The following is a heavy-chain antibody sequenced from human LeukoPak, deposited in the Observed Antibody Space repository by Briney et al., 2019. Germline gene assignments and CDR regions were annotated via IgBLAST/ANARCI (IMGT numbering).Heavy chain of an antibody. CDR1: GFSFSNYA. CDR3: AVGPTQFDY. D-gene: IGHD2-15*01. CDR2: VSSNGGST. J-gene: IGHJ4*02. V-gene: IGHV3-64*02. Sequence: PGESLRLSCAASGFSFSNYAMHWVRQAPGKGLEYVSTVSSNGGSTYYADSVKGKFTISRDNSKNTLYLQMGSLGTEDMAVYYCAVGPTQFDYWGQGTLVTVSS.